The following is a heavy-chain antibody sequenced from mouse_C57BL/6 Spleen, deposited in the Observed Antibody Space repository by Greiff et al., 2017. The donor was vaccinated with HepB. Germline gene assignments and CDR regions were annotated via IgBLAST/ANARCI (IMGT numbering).Heavy chain of an antibody. CDR3: ARLLRYPYAMDY. CDR2: INPNYGTT. V-gene: IGHV1-39*01. CDR1: GYSFTDYN. D-gene: IGHD1-1*01. J-gene: IGHJ4*01. Sequence: VHVKQSGPELVKPGASVKISCKASGYSFTDYNMNWVKQSNGKSLEWIGVINPNYGTTSYNQKFKGKATLTVDQSSSTAYMQLNSLTSEDSAVYYCARLLRYPYAMDYWGQGTSVTVSS.